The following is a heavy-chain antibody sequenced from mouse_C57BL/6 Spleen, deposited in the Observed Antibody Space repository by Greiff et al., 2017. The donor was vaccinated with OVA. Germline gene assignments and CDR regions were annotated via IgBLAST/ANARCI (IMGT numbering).Heavy chain of an antibody. J-gene: IGHJ3*01. CDR2: IDPSDSYT. Sequence: QVQLQQPGAELVMPGASVKLSCKASGYTFTSYWMHWVKQRPGQGLEWIGEIDPSDSYTNYNQKFKGKSTLTVDKSSSTAYMQLSSLTSEDSAVYYCARDYGNRSWFAYWGQGTLVTVSA. CDR3: ARDYGNRSWFAY. CDR1: GYTFTSYW. D-gene: IGHD2-1*01. V-gene: IGHV1-69*01.